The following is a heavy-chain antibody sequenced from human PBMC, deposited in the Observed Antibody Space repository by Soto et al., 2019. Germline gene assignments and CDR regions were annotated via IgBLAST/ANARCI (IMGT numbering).Heavy chain of an antibody. V-gene: IGHV3-30*18. CDR3: AKDPTLGWPEPYYYFDY. J-gene: IGHJ4*02. CDR2: ISYDGSNK. Sequence: PGGSLRLSGAASGFTFSSYGMHCVRQAPGKGLEWVAVISYDGSNKYYADSVKGRFTISRDNSKNTLYLQMNSLRAEDTAVYYCAKDPTLGWPEPYYYFDYWGQGTLVTVSS. D-gene: IGHD2-21*01. CDR1: GFTFSSYG.